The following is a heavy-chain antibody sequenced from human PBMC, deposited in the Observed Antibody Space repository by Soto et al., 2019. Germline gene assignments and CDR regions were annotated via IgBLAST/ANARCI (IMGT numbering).Heavy chain of an antibody. CDR2: ISGSGGAT. CDR3: AIGECLATSYFNF. J-gene: IGHJ4*02. Sequence: GGSLRLSCAASGFTFTSFAVSWVRQAPGKGLEWVSAISGSGGATYYADSVKGRFTVSRDNSRNTVYLQVDSLRVEDTGVFHCAIGECLATSYFNFLCKGTLVTDSS. D-gene: IGHD3-3*01. V-gene: IGHV3-23*01. CDR1: GFTFTSFA.